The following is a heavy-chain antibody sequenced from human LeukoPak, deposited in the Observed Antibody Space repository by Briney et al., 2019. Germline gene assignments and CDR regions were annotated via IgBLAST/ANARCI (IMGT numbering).Heavy chain of an antibody. D-gene: IGHD3-22*01. J-gene: IGHJ4*02. CDR3: ARDRSPKIFRADYDSSGYHFDY. CDR2: IIPVFGTA. CDR1: GFTFLNYG. V-gene: IGHV1-69*13. Sequence: SVKVSCKASGFTFLNYGINWVRQAPGQGLEWMGGIIPVFGTANYAQKFQGRVTITADESTSTAYMELSSLRSEDTAVYYCARDRSPKIFRADYDSSGYHFDYWGQGTLVTVSS.